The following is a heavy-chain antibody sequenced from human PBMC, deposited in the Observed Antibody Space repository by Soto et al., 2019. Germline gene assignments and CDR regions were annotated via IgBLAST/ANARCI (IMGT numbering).Heavy chain of an antibody. V-gene: IGHV3-7*01. Sequence: EVQLVESGGALVKPGGSLRLSCAASGFTFSNFWMTWIRQAPGKGLEWVASINEGGSEKYSVDSVKGRFTISRDNAKNSLYLQMNSLRAEDTAVYFCAKGHYEMDVGGQGTTVTVSS. CDR3: AKGHYEMDV. J-gene: IGHJ6*02. CDR2: INEGGSEK. CDR1: GFTFSNFW.